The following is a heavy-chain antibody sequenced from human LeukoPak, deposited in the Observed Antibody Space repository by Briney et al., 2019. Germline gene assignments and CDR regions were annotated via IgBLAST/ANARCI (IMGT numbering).Heavy chain of an antibody. CDR3: ARVNYGDYVTSDADYYYYMDV. D-gene: IGHD4-17*01. J-gene: IGHJ6*03. V-gene: IGHV3-43D*03. CDR1: GFTFDDYA. CDR2: ISWDGGST. Sequence: PGGSLRLSCAASGFTFDDYAMHWVRQAPGKGLEWVSLISWDGGSTYYADSVKGRFTISRDNSKNSLYLQMNSLRAEDTALYYCARVNYGDYVTSDADYYYYMDVWGKGTTVTISS.